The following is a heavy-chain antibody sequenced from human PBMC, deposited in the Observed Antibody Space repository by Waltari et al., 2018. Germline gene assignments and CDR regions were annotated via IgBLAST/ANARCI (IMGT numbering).Heavy chain of an antibody. Sequence: QVQLVESGGGVVQPGRSLGLSCAASGFTFSSYTLHWVRQAPGKGREWVAVISSDGTNKYYADSVKGRFTISRDNSKNTLYLQMNSLRAEDTAVYYCARDSVGYSYGDYWGQGTLVTVSS. V-gene: IGHV3-30*04. D-gene: IGHD5-18*01. CDR3: ARDSVGYSYGDY. CDR1: GFTFSSYT. J-gene: IGHJ4*02. CDR2: ISSDGTNK.